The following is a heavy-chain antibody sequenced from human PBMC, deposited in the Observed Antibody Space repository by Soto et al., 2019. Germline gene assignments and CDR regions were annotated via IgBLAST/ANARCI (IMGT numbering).Heavy chain of an antibody. CDR3: ARGRPWYCSSTSCSPGANDWFDP. V-gene: IGHV4-61*01. D-gene: IGHD2-2*01. CDR2: IYYSGST. Sequence: SETLSLTCTVSGGSVSSGSYYWSWIRPPPGKRPEWIGYIYYSGSTNYNPSLKSRVTISVDTSKNQFSLKLSSVTAADTAVYYCARGRPWYCSSTSCSPGANDWFDPWGQGTLVTVSS. CDR1: GGSVSSGSYY. J-gene: IGHJ5*02.